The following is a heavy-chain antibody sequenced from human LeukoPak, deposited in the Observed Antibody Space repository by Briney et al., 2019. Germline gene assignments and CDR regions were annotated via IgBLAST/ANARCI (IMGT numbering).Heavy chain of an antibody. V-gene: IGHV3-23*01. D-gene: IGHD2-15*01. Sequence: PGESLRLSCAASGFTFSGYAMNWVRQAPGKGLDWLSVISGSGGTTYYADSVKGRFTISRDNSKNTLYLLMNGLRAEDTAVYYCAKGRSVAVVAASDHWGQGTLVTVSS. CDR2: ISGSGGTT. CDR1: GFTFSGYA. J-gene: IGHJ4*02. CDR3: AKGRSVAVVAASDH.